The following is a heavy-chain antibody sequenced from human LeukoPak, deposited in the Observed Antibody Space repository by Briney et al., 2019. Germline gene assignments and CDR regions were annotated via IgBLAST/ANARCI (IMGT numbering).Heavy chain of an antibody. CDR1: GGTFSSYA. J-gene: IGHJ4*02. V-gene: IGHV1-69*13. CDR2: IIPIFGTA. CDR3: ARGDYYDSSGYYYLIDY. Sequence: GASVKVSCKASGGTFSSYAISWVRQAPGQGLEWMGGIIPIFGTANYAQKFQGRVTITADESTSTAYMELSSLRSVDTAVYYCARGDYYDSSGYYYLIDYWGQGTLVTVSS. D-gene: IGHD3-22*01.